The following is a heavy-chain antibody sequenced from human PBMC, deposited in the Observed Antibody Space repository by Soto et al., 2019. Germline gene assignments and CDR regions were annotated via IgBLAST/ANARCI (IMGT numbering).Heavy chain of an antibody. CDR3: XXXXXXXXXXXRNLDF. J-gene: IGHJ4*02. CDR2: ISYDGKKK. V-gene: IGHV3-30*03. CDR1: GFYFGSYA. Sequence: QVESVESGGGVVQPGRSLRLACATSGFYFGSYAMHWVRHRPGKGLEWLAFISYDGKKKYYADSVKGRFTISRDNSKSTLFLQMDSXXXXXXXXXXXXXXXXXXXXXXRNLDFWGQGTLVTV.